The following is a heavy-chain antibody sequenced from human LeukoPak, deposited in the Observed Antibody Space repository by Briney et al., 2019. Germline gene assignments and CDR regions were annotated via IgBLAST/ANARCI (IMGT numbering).Heavy chain of an antibody. CDR1: GLTFSSFA. Sequence: PGGSLRLSCAASGLTFSSFAMHWVRQAPGKGLDWVGFISDDGNDKHYGDSVKGRFTISRDNSKNILYLQMNSLRAEDTAVYFCAKDSVDQTVTSPLEYLFSYYYLDVWGKGTTVTVSS. J-gene: IGHJ6*03. CDR2: ISDDGNDK. V-gene: IGHV3-30*18. CDR3: AKDSVDQTVTSPLEYLFSYYYLDV. D-gene: IGHD4-17*01.